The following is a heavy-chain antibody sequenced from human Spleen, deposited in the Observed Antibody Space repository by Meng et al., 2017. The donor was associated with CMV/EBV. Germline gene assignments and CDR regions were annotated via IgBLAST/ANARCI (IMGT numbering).Heavy chain of an antibody. CDR2: IYHSGTT. Sequence: VSGGSITSSNWWNWVRQPPEKGLEWIGEIYHSGTTDYNPSLKSRVTISVDKSKNQFSLRLTSVTAADTAVYYCATLVRDYGDYPFDFWGQGILVTVSS. CDR3: ATLVRDYGDYPFDF. D-gene: IGHD4-17*01. V-gene: IGHV4-4*02. J-gene: IGHJ4*02. CDR1: GGSITSSNW.